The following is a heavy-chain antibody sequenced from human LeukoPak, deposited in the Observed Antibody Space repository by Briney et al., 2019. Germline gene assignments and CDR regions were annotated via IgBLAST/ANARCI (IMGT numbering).Heavy chain of an antibody. V-gene: IGHV4-39*01. CDR2: IYYSGST. Sequence: SETLFLTCTVSGGSISSSSYYWGWIRQPPGKGLEWIGSIYYSGSTYYNPSLKSRVTISVDTSKNQFSLKLSSVTAADTAVYYCARRGYYFDYWGQGTLVTVSS. CDR1: GGSISSSSYY. J-gene: IGHJ4*02. CDR3: ARRGYYFDY. D-gene: IGHD1-14*01.